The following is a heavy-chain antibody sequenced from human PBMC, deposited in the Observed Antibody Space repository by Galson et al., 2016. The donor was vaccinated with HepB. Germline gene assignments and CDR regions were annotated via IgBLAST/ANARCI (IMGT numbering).Heavy chain of an antibody. Sequence: SVKVSCKASGGSFSKHVLTWVRQAPGEGLEWMGGIIPIFGATNYAQRFQGRVTITADESTSTAYLDLSSLRSDDTALYYCATGIGAGPLDYWGQGTLITVSS. CDR1: GGSFSKHV. D-gene: IGHD3-16*01. CDR3: ATGIGAGPLDY. CDR2: IIPIFGAT. J-gene: IGHJ4*02. V-gene: IGHV1-69*13.